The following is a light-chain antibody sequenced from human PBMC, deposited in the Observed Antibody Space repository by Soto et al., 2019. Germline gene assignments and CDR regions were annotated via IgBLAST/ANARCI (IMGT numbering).Light chain of an antibody. V-gene: IGKV1-39*01. J-gene: IGKJ1*01. CDR1: QRIDTY. CDR2: VAS. Sequence: DIQLTQSPSALCAWVGDRVTSKCRASQRIDTYLNWYQQKPGKAPKVLIYVASRLQTGVPSRFSGSGSGTDFSLTINSLQPEHFATYFCQQSYTIPWTFGQGTKVDIK. CDR3: QQSYTIPWT.